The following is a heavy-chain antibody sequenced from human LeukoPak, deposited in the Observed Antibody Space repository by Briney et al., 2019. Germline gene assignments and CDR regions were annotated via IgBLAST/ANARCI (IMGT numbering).Heavy chain of an antibody. D-gene: IGHD2-15*01. V-gene: IGHV1-69*13. CDR1: GGTYSSYV. CDR3: ARDCSGGSCYQHPYAFDI. Sequence: ASVKVSCKASGGTYSSYVISWVRQAPGQGLEWMGGIIPIFGTANYAQKFQGRVTITADESTSTAYMELSSLRSEDTAVYYCARDCSGGSCYQHPYAFDIWGQGTMVTVAS. CDR2: IIPIFGTA. J-gene: IGHJ3*02.